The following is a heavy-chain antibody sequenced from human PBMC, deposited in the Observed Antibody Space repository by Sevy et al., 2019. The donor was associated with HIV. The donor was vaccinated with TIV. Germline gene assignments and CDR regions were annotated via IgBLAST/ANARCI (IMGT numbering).Heavy chain of an antibody. CDR1: GFTFSSYS. J-gene: IGHJ6*03. CDR3: VRDREVPAAIRGYYYYMDV. D-gene: IGHD2-2*02. CDR2: ISSSSSTI. V-gene: IGHV3-48*01. Sequence: GGSLRLSCAASGFTFSSYSMNWVRQAPGKGLEWVSYISSSSSTIYYADSVKGRFTISRDNAKNSLYLQMNSLRAEDTAVYYCVRDREVPAAIRGYYYYMDVWGKGTTVTVSS.